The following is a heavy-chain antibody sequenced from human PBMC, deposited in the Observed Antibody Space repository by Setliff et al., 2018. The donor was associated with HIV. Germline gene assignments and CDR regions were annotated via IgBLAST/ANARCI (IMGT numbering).Heavy chain of an antibody. V-gene: IGHV3-23*01. J-gene: IGHJ5*02. D-gene: IGHD1-1*01. CDR1: EFTFSSYA. Sequence: GGSLRLSCVASEFTFSSYAMNWVRQAPGKGLEWVSTISGSGGTKYYADSVKGRFTISRDNSKNTLYLRMDSLRAEDTALYYCAKEGRVTTAFDLWGQGTLVTVSS. CDR3: AKEGRVTTAFDL. CDR2: ISGSGGTK.